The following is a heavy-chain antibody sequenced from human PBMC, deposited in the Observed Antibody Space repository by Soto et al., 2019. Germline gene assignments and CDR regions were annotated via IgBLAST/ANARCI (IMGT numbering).Heavy chain of an antibody. D-gene: IGHD3-9*01. Sequence: EVQLVESGGGLVKPGGSLRLSCAASGFTFSSYSINWVRQAPGKGLEWVSSISSTSTYIYYSDSVKGRFTISRDNAKNSLYQQMDSVGAEDTAVYYCARERGDNILTGYYIFDYWGQGTLVTVSS. V-gene: IGHV3-21*01. CDR2: ISSTSTYI. J-gene: IGHJ4*02. CDR3: ARERGDNILTGYYIFDY. CDR1: GFTFSSYS.